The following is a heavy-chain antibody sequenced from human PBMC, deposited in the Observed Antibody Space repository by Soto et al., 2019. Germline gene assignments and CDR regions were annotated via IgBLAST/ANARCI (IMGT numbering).Heavy chain of an antibody. V-gene: IGHV1-8*01. CDR3: ARVYNDFWSGYLGPAYYYGMDV. CDR1: GYTFTSYD. J-gene: IGHJ6*02. Sequence: ASVKVSCKASGYTFTSYDINWVRQATGQGLEWMGWMNPNSGNTGYAQKFQGRVTMTRNTSISTAYMELSSLRSEDTAMYYCARVYNDFWSGYLGPAYYYGMDVWGQGTTVTVSS. D-gene: IGHD3-3*01. CDR2: MNPNSGNT.